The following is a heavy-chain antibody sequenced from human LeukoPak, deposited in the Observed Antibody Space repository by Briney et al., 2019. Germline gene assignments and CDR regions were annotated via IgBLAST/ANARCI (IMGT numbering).Heavy chain of an antibody. CDR3: AKRGVVIRVILVGFHKQAYYFDS. V-gene: IGHV3-23*01. D-gene: IGHD3-10*01. CDR2: ISHSGAST. J-gene: IGHJ4*02. CDR1: GITLSNYG. Sequence: GGSLRLSCAVSGITLSNYGMSWVRQAPGKGLEWVAGISHSGASTNYPDSVKGRFTISRDNAKNTLYLQMNSLRDEDTAVYFCAKRGVVIRVILVGFHKQAYYFDSWGQGALVTVSS.